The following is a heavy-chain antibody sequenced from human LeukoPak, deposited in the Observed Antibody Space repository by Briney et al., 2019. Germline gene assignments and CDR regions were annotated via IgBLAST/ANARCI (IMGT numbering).Heavy chain of an antibody. CDR2: IYYSRST. V-gene: IGHV4-39*01. CDR3: ARHDYDSRGDAFDI. D-gene: IGHD3-22*01. J-gene: IGHJ3*02. Sequence: SKTLSLTCTVSGGSISSSSYYWGWIRQPPGKGLEWIGSIYYSRSTYYNPSLKSRVTISVDTSKNQFSLKLSSVTAAETAVYYCARHDYDSRGDAFDIWGEGTMVTVSS. CDR1: GGSISSSSYY.